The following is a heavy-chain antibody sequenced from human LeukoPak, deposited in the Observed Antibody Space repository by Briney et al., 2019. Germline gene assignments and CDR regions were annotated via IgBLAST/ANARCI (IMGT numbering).Heavy chain of an antibody. CDR1: GGSISTYY. CDR2: IYYSVST. CDR3: AREEALGSGSFDY. V-gene: IGHV4-59*01. Sequence: SETLSLTCTVSGGSISTYYWSWIRQPPGKGLEWIGYIYYSVSTSYNPSLKSRVTISVDTSKNQFSLKLSSVTAADTAVYYCAREEALGSGSFDYWGQGTLVTVSS. J-gene: IGHJ4*02. D-gene: IGHD1-26*01.